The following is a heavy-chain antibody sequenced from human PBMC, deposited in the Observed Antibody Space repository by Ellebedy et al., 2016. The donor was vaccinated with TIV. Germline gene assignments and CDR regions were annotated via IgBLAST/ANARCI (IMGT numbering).Heavy chain of an antibody. D-gene: IGHD1-26*01. V-gene: IGHV5-51*01. J-gene: IGHJ4*02. CDR1: GYSFTSYW. CDR2: IYPGDSDT. Sequence: GESLKISXKGSGYSFTSYWIGWVRQMPGKGLEWMGIIYPGDSDTRYSPSFQGQVTISADKSISTAYLQWSSLKASDTAMYYCARLVGATVRVGYYFDYWGQGTLVTVSS. CDR3: ARLVGATVRVGYYFDY.